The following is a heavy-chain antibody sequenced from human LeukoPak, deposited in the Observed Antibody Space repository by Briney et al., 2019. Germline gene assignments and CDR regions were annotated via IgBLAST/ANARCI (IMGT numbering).Heavy chain of an antibody. D-gene: IGHD1-26*01. CDR1: GFTFSSYA. V-gene: IGHV3-48*04. CDR3: ARDFSGSYELDY. Sequence: GGSLSLSCAASGFTFSSYAMNWVRQAPGKGLEWVSYISSSSTTIKYADSVKGRFTISRDNAKNSLYLQMNSLRAEDTAVYYCARDFSGSYELDYWGQGTLVTVSS. CDR2: ISSSSTTI. J-gene: IGHJ4*02.